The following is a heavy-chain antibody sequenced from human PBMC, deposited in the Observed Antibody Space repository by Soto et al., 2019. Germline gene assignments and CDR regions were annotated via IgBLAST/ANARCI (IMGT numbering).Heavy chain of an antibody. CDR1: GFTFSTYW. CDR3: ARDRWGGGRDMDA. D-gene: IGHD3-10*01. J-gene: IGHJ6*02. V-gene: IGHV3-74*01. CDR2: INSDGSST. Sequence: EVQLVESGGGLVQPGGSLRLSCAASGFTFSTYWIHWVRQAPGKGLVWVSRINSDGSSTNYADSVKGRFTISRENAKNTLFLQMNSLRAEDTAVYYCARDRWGGGRDMDAWGQGTTVTVSS.